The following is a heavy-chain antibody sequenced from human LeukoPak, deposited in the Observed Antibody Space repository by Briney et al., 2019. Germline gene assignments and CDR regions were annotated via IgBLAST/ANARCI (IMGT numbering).Heavy chain of an antibody. D-gene: IGHD6-19*01. CDR1: GYTFTSYY. V-gene: IGHV1-2*02. CDR2: IDPKSGRT. J-gene: IGHJ4*02. Sequence: GASVKVSCKASGYTFTSYYIHWVRQAPGQGLEWMGWIDPKSGRTRFAQQSQGRVTMTRDTSISTAYMELTRLRSGDTAVYYCARSLDGWYSYLDYWGQGTLVTVSS. CDR3: ARSLDGWYSYLDY.